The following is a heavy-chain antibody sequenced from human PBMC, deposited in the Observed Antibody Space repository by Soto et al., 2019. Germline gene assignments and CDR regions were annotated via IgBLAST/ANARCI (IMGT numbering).Heavy chain of an antibody. Sequence: QVQLQESGPGLVKPSQTPSLTCTVSGGSISSGGYYWSWIRQHPGKGLEWIGYIYYSGSTYYNPSLKSRVTISVDTSKNQCSLKLSSVTAADTAVYYCARTYCSGGSCYSGGFDYWGQGTLVTVSS. D-gene: IGHD2-15*01. CDR2: IYYSGST. CDR1: GGSISSGGYY. CDR3: ARTYCSGGSCYSGGFDY. V-gene: IGHV4-31*03. J-gene: IGHJ4*02.